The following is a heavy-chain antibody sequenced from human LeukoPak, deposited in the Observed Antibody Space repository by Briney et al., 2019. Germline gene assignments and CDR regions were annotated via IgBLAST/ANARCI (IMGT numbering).Heavy chain of an antibody. D-gene: IGHD3-10*01. V-gene: IGHV4-39*01. J-gene: IGHJ3*02. Sequence: PSETLSLTCTVSGGSISSSSYYWVWIRQPPGKGLEWIGSIYYSGSTYYNPSLKSRVTISVDTSKNQFSLKLSSVTAADTAVYYCARRLRDAFDIWGQGTMVTVSS. CDR1: GGSISSSSYY. CDR2: IYYSGST. CDR3: ARRLRDAFDI.